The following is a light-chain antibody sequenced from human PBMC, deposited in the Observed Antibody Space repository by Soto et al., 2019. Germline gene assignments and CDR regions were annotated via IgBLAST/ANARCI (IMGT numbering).Light chain of an antibody. J-gene: IGKJ1*01. CDR1: QSVRSN. V-gene: IGKV3-20*01. CDR2: GAS. Sequence: EIVMTQSPATLSVSPGERAPLSCRASQSVRSNLAWYQQKPGQAPRLLIFGASTRATGIPDRFSGSGSGTDLTITISRLEPEDFEVYYWQQYGSSLWTFGQGAKGDIK. CDR3: QQYGSSLWT.